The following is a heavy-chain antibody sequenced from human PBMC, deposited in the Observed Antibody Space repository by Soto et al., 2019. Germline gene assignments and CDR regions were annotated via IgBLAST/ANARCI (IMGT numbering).Heavy chain of an antibody. CDR2: ISPKSGGT. CDR1: GYTFTNYY. J-gene: IGHJ4*02. CDR3: ARPPGYISDWHYFDL. D-gene: IGHD2-21*02. Sequence: GASVKVSCKASGYTFTNYYMHWVRQAPGQGFEWLGRISPKSGGTNYAQKFQGRVTMTWDTSLKTAYMELSSLISENTAVYYCARPPGYISDWHYFDLWGQGTLVTVSS. V-gene: IGHV1-2*02.